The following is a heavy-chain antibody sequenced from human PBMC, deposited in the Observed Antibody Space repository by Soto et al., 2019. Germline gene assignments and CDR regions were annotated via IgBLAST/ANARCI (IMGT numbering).Heavy chain of an antibody. V-gene: IGHV3-23*04. CDR2: ISSSGGST. CDR3: AIGFGDRPP. J-gene: IGHJ5*02. Sequence: EVQLVESGGGLVKPGGSLRLSCAASGFTFSSYSMNWVRQAPGKGLEWVSSISSSGGSTYYADSVKGRFTISRDNSKNTLYLQMNSLRAEDTAVYYCAIGFGDRPPWGQGTLVTVSS. D-gene: IGHD3-10*01. CDR1: GFTFSSYS.